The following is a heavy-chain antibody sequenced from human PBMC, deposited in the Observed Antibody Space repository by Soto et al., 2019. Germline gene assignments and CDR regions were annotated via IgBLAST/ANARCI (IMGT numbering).Heavy chain of an antibody. D-gene: IGHD4-4*01. V-gene: IGHV3-23*01. CDR2: ISGSGGST. J-gene: IGHJ6*02. Sequence: GGSLRLSCAASGFTFSSYAMSWVRQAPGKGLEWVSAISGSGGSTYYADSVKGRFTISRDNSKNTLYLQMNSLRAEDTAVYYCAKEGTVTRYYYYYGMDVWGQGTTVTVSS. CDR3: AKEGTVTRYYYYYGMDV. CDR1: GFTFSSYA.